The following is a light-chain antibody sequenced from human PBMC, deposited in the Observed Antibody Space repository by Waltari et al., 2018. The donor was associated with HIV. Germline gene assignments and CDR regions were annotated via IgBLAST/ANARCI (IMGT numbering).Light chain of an antibody. CDR3: SSFSDNNRIV. J-gene: IGLJ1*01. Sequence: QSALTQPPSASGSPGQSVAISCTGTSSDVGGYNSVSWHQQHPGKAPKLLIYAVNKRPSGGPARFSGSKSGNTASLTVSGLQVDDEADYYCSSFSDNNRIVFGTGTRVTVL. V-gene: IGLV2-8*01. CDR2: AVN. CDR1: SSDVGGYNS.